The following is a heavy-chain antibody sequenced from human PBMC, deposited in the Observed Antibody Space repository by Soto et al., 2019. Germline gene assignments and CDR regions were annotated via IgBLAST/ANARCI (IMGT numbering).Heavy chain of an antibody. CDR2: ISGGGDNT. CDR1: GFTFSTYA. Sequence: SGGSLRLSCAASGFTFSTYAMTWVRQAPGKWLEWVSAISGGGDNTYYADSVKGRFTISRDNSKNTLFLQMNSLRAEDTAVYYCATRRDASYYYYGMDVWGQGTTVTVSS. J-gene: IGHJ6*02. V-gene: IGHV3-23*01. D-gene: IGHD2-2*01. CDR3: ATRRDASYYYYGMDV.